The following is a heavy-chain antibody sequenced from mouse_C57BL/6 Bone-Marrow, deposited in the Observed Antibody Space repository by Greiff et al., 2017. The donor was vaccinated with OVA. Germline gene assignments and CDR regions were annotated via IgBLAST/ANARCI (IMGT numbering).Heavy chain of an antibody. D-gene: IGHD2-3*01. CDR1: GFTFSSYG. V-gene: IGHV5-6*02. Sequence: EVMLVESGGDLVKPGGSLKLSCAASGFTFSSYGMSWVRQTPDKRLEWVATISSGGSYTYYPDSVKGRFTISRDNAKNTLYLQMSSLKSEDTAMYYCARLKMAWFAYWGQGTLVTVSA. CDR2: ISSGGSYT. J-gene: IGHJ3*01. CDR3: ARLKMAWFAY.